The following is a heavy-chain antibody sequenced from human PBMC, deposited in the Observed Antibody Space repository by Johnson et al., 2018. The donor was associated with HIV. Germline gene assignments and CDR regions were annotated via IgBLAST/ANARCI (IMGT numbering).Heavy chain of an antibody. V-gene: IGHV3-73*01. D-gene: IGHD6-13*01. CDR2: IRSKANSYAT. J-gene: IGHJ3*02. CDR1: GFTFSGSA. Sequence: VQLVESGGGVVQPGRSLRLSCAASGFTFSGSAMHWVCQASGKGLEWVGRIRSKANSYATAYAASVKGRFTISRDDSKNTAYLQMNSLKTEDTAVYYCTSYFSYSSSWYSGVNAFDIWGQGTMVTVSS. CDR3: TSYFSYSSSWYSGVNAFDI.